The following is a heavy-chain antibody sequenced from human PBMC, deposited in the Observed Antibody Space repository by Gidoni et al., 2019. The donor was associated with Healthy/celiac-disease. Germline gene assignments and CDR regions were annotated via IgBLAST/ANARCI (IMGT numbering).Heavy chain of an antibody. J-gene: IGHJ4*02. V-gene: IGHV3-43*01. CDR3: AKPLRYSYGYYDY. CDR2: ISWDGGST. CDR1: GFTFDDYT. D-gene: IGHD5-18*01. Sequence: EVQLVESGGVVVQPGGSLRLSCAASGFTFDDYTMHWVRQAPGKGLEWVSLISWDGGSTYYADSVKGLFTISRDNSKNSLYLQMNSLRTEDTALYYCAKPLRYSYGYYDYWGQGTLVTVSS.